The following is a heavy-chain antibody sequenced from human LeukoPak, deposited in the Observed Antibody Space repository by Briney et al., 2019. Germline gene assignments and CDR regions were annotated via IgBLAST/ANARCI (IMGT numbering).Heavy chain of an antibody. Sequence: GGSLRLSCAASGFTFSSYAMHWVRQAPGKGLEWVAVISYDGGNKYYADSVKGRFTISRDNSKNTLYLQMNSLRAEDTAVYYCACGPDYYDSSGYIDYWGQGTLVTVSS. J-gene: IGHJ4*02. CDR2: ISYDGGNK. CDR3: ACGPDYYDSSGYIDY. CDR1: GFTFSSYA. V-gene: IGHV3-30-3*01. D-gene: IGHD3-22*01.